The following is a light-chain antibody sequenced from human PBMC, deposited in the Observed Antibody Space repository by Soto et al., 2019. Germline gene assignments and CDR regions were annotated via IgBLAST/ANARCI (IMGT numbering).Light chain of an antibody. Sequence: HSALTQPRSVSGSPGQSVTISCTGTSSDVGGYNYVSWYQQQPGKAPKLMIYDVSKRPSGVPDRFSGSKSGNTASLTISGLQAEDEADYYCCSYAGSYTFVVFGGGTKLTV. V-gene: IGLV2-11*01. J-gene: IGLJ2*01. CDR2: DVS. CDR3: CSYAGSYTFVV. CDR1: SSDVGGYNY.